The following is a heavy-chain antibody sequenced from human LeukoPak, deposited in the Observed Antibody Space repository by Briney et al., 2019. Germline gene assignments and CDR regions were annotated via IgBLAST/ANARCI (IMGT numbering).Heavy chain of an antibody. V-gene: IGHV4-39*01. CDR3: ARTTIFGVVQDY. D-gene: IGHD3-3*01. Sequence: SETLSLTCTVSGGSISSSDYYWGWIRQPPGKGLEWIGSIYYSGSTYYNPSLKSRVTISVDTSKNQFSLKLSSVTAADTAVYYCARTTIFGVVQDYWGQGTLVTVSS. J-gene: IGHJ4*02. CDR1: GGSISSSDYY. CDR2: IYYSGST.